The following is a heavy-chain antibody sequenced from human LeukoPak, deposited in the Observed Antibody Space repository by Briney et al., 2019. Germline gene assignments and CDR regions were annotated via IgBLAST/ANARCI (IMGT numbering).Heavy chain of an antibody. CDR3: ATNSAWP. J-gene: IGHJ5*02. Sequence: PSETLSLTCTVSGGTISSSSYYWGWIRQPPGKGLEWIGSIYYSGSTYYNPSLKSRVTISVDTSKNQFSLKLSSVTAADTAVYYCATNSAWPWGQGTQVTVSS. D-gene: IGHD6-19*01. CDR2: IYYSGST. CDR1: GGTISSSSYY. V-gene: IGHV4-39*07.